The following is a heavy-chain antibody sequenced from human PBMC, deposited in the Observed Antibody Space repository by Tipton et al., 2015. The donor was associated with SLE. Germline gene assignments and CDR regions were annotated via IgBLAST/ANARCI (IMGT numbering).Heavy chain of an antibody. CDR2: IFHDASKK. J-gene: IGHJ4*02. CDR1: GFSFRTYS. Sequence: SLRLSCAVSGFSFRTYSMHWVRQAPGKGLEWVAAIFHDASKKHYAASVKGRFTISRDNAKNSLYLQMSSLRVEDTAVYYCAPLTSPLDYWGQGALVTVSS. CDR3: APLTSPLDY. V-gene: IGHV3-30*04.